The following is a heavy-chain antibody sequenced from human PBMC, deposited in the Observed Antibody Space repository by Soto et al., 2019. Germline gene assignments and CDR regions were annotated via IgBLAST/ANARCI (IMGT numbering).Heavy chain of an antibody. CDR3: ARAYSSGWYSFDY. V-gene: IGHV1-2*02. D-gene: IGHD6-19*01. J-gene: IGHJ4*02. CDR2: INPKSGGT. Sequence: ASVKVSCKASGYTFTVYYMHWVRQAPGQGLEWMGWINPKSGGTMYPQKFQGRVTITRDTSASTAYMELSSLRSEDTAVYYCARAYSSGWYSFDYWGQGTLVTVSS. CDR1: GYTFTVYY.